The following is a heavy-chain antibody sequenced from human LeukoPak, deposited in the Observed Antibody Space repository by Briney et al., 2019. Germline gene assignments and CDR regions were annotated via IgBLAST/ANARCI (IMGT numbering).Heavy chain of an antibody. J-gene: IGHJ3*02. V-gene: IGHV3-7*01. D-gene: IGHD3-22*01. Sequence: GGSLRLSCAASGFTFSSYWMTWVRQAPGKGLEWVANMNLDGREKYYVDSVKGRFTISRDNAKNSLYLQMNSLRDEDTAVYYCARAITMIDLDAFDIWGQGTMVTVSS. CDR2: MNLDGREK. CDR1: GFTFSSYW. CDR3: ARAITMIDLDAFDI.